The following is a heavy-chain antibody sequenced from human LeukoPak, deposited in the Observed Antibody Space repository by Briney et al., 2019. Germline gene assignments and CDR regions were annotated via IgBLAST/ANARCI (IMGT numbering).Heavy chain of an antibody. CDR2: ISYDGSNK. D-gene: IGHD6-19*01. CDR3: ASRGSNGWYQGGFEY. CDR1: GFTFSSYG. V-gene: IGHV3-30*03. J-gene: IGHJ4*02. Sequence: GGSLRLSCAASGFTFSSYGMHWVRQAPGKGLEWVAVISYDGSNKYYADSVKGRFTISRDNSKNTLYLQMNSLRAEDTAVYYCASRGSNGWYQGGFEYWGQGSLVTVSS.